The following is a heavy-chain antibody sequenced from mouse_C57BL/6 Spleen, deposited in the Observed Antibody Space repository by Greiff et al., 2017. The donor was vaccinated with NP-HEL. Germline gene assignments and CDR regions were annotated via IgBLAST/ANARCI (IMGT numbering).Heavy chain of an antibody. V-gene: IGHV3-6*01. D-gene: IGHD4-1*01. Sequence: EVQLQESGPGLVKPSQSLSLTCSVTGYSITSGYYWNWIRQFPGNKLEWMGYISYDGSNNYNPSLKNRISITRDTSKNQFFLKLNSVTTEDTATYYCAKSPQTGFDYWGQGTTLTVSS. CDR3: AKSPQTGFDY. CDR2: ISYDGSN. CDR1: GYSITSGYY. J-gene: IGHJ2*01.